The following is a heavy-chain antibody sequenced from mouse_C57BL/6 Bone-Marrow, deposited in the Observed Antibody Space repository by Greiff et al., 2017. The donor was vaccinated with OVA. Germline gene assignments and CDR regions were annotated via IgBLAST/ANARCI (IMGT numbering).Heavy chain of an antibody. D-gene: IGHD2-5*01. J-gene: IGHJ3*01. Sequence: EVKLVESGGDLVKPGGSLKLSCAASGFTFSSYGMSWVRQTPDKRLEWVATISSGGSYTYYPDSVKGRFTISRDNAKNTLYLQMSSLKSEDTAMYYCARHERVAYYSNYFAYWGQGTLVTVSA. V-gene: IGHV5-6*01. CDR1: GFTFSSYG. CDR2: ISSGGSYT. CDR3: ARHERVAYYSNYFAY.